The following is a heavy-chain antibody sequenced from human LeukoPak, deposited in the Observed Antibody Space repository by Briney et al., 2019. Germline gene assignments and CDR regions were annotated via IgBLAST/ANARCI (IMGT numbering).Heavy chain of an antibody. CDR2: ISSDGGST. V-gene: IGHV3-64D*06. J-gene: IGHJ4*02. CDR3: VKDYGLSIGEPFDY. CDR1: GLTFSKYG. Sequence: SGGSLRLSCSASGLTFSKYGMHWVRQAPGKGLEHVSAISSDGGSTYYAHSVEGRFTISRDNSKNTLYLHMSSLRAEDTAVYYCVKDYGLSIGEPFDYWGQGTLVTVSS. D-gene: IGHD3-16*01.